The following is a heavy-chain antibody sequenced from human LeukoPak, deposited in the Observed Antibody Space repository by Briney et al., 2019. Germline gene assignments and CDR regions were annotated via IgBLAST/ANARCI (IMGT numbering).Heavy chain of an antibody. Sequence: SETLSLTCTVSGGSISGGGYYWSWIRQHPGKGLEWIGYIYYSGSTYYNPSLKSRVTISVDTSKNQFSLKLSSVTAADTAVYYCARSLDYGGIGFDYWGQGTLVTVSS. V-gene: IGHV4-31*03. J-gene: IGHJ4*02. CDR1: GGSISGGGYY. D-gene: IGHD4-23*01. CDR3: ARSLDYGGIGFDY. CDR2: IYYSGST.